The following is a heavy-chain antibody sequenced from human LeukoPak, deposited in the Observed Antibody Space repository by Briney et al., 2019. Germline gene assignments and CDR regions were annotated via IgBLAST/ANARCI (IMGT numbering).Heavy chain of an antibody. D-gene: IGHD5-18*01. V-gene: IGHV3-21*01. CDR1: GFTFSSDA. CDR2: ISGSSSYI. CDR3: ARRATTERGHSYGLDY. J-gene: IGHJ4*02. Sequence: GGSLRLSCAASGFTFSSDAMSWVRQAPGKGLEWVSSISGSSSYIYDADSVKGRFTISRDNAKNSLYLQMNSLRAEDTAVYYCARRATTERGHSYGLDYWGQGTLVTVSS.